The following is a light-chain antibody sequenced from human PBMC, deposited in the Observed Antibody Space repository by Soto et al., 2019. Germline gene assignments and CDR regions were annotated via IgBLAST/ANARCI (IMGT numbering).Light chain of an antibody. J-gene: IGLJ2*01. CDR2: EGN. CDR1: SSNVGSYNL. V-gene: IGLV2-23*01. Sequence: QSALTQPASVSGSPGQSITISCTGTSSNVGSYNLISWYQQHPGKAPKLMIYEGNKRPLGVPDRFSGSKSGNTASLTISGLQAEDEADYCCSSYAGSSTWVFGGGTKLTVL. CDR3: SSYAGSSTWV.